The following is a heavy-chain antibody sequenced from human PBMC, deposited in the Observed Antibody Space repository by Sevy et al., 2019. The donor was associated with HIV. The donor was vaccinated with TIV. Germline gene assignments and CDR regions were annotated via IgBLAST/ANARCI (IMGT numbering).Heavy chain of an antibody. Sequence: GGSLRLSCAASGFSFSDYGMHWVRQAPGKGLECISYIGSGASTILYADSVKGRFTISRDNAKNSLYLQMNSLRADDTAVYYCAREDWNDVIDYWGQGTLVTVSS. J-gene: IGHJ4*02. CDR1: GFSFSDYG. CDR3: AREDWNDVIDY. CDR2: IGSGASTI. V-gene: IGHV3-11*01. D-gene: IGHD1-1*01.